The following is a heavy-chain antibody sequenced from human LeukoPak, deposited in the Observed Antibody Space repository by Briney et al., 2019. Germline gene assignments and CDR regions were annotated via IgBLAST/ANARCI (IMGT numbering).Heavy chain of an antibody. CDR1: GGSFSGYY. V-gene: IGHV4-34*01. CDR2: INHSGST. J-gene: IGHJ5*02. Sequence: SETLSLTCAVYGGSFSGYYWSWIRQPPGKGLEWIGEINHSGSTNYNPSLKSRVTIPVDTSKNQFSLKLSSVTAADTAVYYCARRYRRSFAPWGQGTLVTVSS. D-gene: IGHD3-9*01. CDR3: ARRYRRSFAP.